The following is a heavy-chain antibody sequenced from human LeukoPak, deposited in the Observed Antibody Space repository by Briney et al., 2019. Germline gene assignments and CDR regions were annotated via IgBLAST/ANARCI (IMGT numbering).Heavy chain of an antibody. D-gene: IGHD3-22*01. CDR1: EFTVSSNY. V-gene: IGHV3-66*01. CDR3: ARDRAPAHYYDSSGYNAFDI. Sequence: PGGSLRLSCAASEFTVSSNYMSWVRQAPGKGLEWVSVIYSGGSTYYADSVKGRFTISRDNSKNTLYLQMNSLRAEDTAVYYCARDRAPAHYYDSSGYNAFDIWGQGTMVTVSS. J-gene: IGHJ3*02. CDR2: IYSGGST.